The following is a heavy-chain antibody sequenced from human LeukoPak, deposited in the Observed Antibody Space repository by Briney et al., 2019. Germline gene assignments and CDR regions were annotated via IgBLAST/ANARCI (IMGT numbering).Heavy chain of an antibody. CDR1: GFTFSSYW. V-gene: IGHV3-7*01. D-gene: IGHD5-12*01. J-gene: IGHJ4*02. CDR3: ARVRFAWLRPFDY. CDR2: IKQDGSEK. Sequence: GGSLRLSCAASGFTFSSYWMSWVRQAPGKGLEWVANIKQDGSEKYYVDPVKGRFTISRDNAKNSLYLQMNSLRAEDTAVYYCARVRFAWLRPFDYWGQGTLVTASS.